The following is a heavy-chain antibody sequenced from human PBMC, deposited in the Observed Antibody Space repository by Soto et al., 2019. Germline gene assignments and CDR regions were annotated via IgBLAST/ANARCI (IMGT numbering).Heavy chain of an antibody. D-gene: IGHD2-15*01. CDR1: GGTFSSYA. V-gene: IGHV1-2*02. CDR3: ARSYCSGGSCPRGNWFDP. Sequence: GASVKVSCKASGGTFSSYAISWVRQAPGQGLEWMGWINPNSGGTNYAQKFQGRVTMTRDTSISTAYMELSRLRSDDTAVYYCARSYCSGGSCPRGNWFDPWGQGTLVTVSS. CDR2: INPNSGGT. J-gene: IGHJ5*02.